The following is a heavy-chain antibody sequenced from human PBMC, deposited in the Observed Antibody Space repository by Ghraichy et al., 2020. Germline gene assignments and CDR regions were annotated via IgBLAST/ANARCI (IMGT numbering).Heavy chain of an antibody. Sequence: ASVKVSCKASGYTFTGYYMHWVRQAPGQGLEWMGWINPNSGGTNYAQKFQGRVTMTRDTSISTAYMELSRLRSDDPAVYYCARDWYSSSPEAGHYYYYYGMDVWGQGTTVTVSS. CDR3: ARDWYSSSPEAGHYYYYYGMDV. CDR1: GYTFTGYY. D-gene: IGHD6-6*01. CDR2: INPNSGGT. J-gene: IGHJ6*02. V-gene: IGHV1-2*02.